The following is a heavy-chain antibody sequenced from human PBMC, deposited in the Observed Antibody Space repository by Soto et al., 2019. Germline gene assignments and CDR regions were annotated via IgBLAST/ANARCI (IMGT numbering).Heavy chain of an antibody. CDR2: ISYDGNNK. Sequence: QVQLVESGGGVVQPGRSPRLSCAASGFTFSSFGMHWVRQAPGKGLEWVALISYDGNNKYSADSVKGRFTISRDNSKNTLYLQMNSLRAEDTAVYYCSKQQVGATDYYYYGMDVWGQGTTVTVSS. V-gene: IGHV3-30*18. CDR3: SKQQVGATDYYYYGMDV. D-gene: IGHD1-26*01. CDR1: GFTFSSFG. J-gene: IGHJ6*02.